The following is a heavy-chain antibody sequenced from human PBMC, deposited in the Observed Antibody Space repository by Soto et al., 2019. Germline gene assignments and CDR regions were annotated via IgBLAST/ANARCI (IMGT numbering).Heavy chain of an antibody. Sequence: GGSLRLSCAASGFTFDDYAMHWVRQAPGKGLEWVSGISWNSGTKGYADSVKGRFTISRDNAKNSLYLQMSGLRAEDTAFYYCVKDVIGYCSAGKCFPDSYFDYWGQGALVTVSS. CDR1: GFTFDDYA. CDR2: ISWNSGTK. CDR3: VKDVIGYCSAGKCFPDSYFDY. V-gene: IGHV3-9*01. D-gene: IGHD2-15*01. J-gene: IGHJ4*02.